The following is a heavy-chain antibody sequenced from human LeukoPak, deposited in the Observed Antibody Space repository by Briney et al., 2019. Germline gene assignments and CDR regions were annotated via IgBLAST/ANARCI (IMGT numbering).Heavy chain of an antibody. CDR2: ISSSGSTI. CDR1: GFTFSSYE. V-gene: IGHV3-48*03. J-gene: IGHJ6*03. D-gene: IGHD4-11*01. CDR3: ARDQVKGMNYYYYMDV. Sequence: GGSLRLSCAASGFTFSSYEMNWVRQVPGKGLEWVSYISSSGSTIYYADSVKGRFTISRDNAKNSLYLQMNSLRAEDTAVYYCARDQVKGMNYYYYMDVWGKGTTVTVSS.